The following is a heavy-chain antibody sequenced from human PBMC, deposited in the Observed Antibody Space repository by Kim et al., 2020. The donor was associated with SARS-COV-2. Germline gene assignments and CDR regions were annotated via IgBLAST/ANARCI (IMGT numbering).Heavy chain of an antibody. J-gene: IGHJ4*02. Sequence: GGSLRLSCAASGFTVSSNYMSWVRQAPGKGLEWVSVIYSGGSTYYADSVKGRFTISRDNSKNTLYLQMNSLRAEDTAVYYCARDPISYYYDSSGYESGQDSDYWGQGTLVTVSS. CDR1: GFTVSSNY. D-gene: IGHD3-22*01. CDR2: IYSGGST. CDR3: ARDPISYYYDSSGYESGQDSDY. V-gene: IGHV3-53*01.